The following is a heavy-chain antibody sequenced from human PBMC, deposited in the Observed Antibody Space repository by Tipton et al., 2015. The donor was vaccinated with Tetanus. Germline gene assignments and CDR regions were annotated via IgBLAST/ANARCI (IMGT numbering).Heavy chain of an antibody. Sequence: SLRLSCAASGFTFSSYAMNWVRQAPGKGLEWVSAISGGGSSTYYADSARGRFTISRDDSKNTLHLQMNSLRAEDTAIYYCAKAMNDLRYALDIWGQGTLVTVAS. CDR2: ISGGGSST. D-gene: IGHD1-1*01. V-gene: IGHV3-23*01. J-gene: IGHJ3*02. CDR3: AKAMNDLRYALDI. CDR1: GFTFSSYA.